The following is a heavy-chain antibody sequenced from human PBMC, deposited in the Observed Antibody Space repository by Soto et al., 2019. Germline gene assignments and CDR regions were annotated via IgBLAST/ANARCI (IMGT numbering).Heavy chain of an antibody. D-gene: IGHD5-18*01. CDR2: IFSNDEK. Sequence: QVTLKESGPVLVKPTETLTLTCTVSGFSLSNARMGVSWIRQPPGKALEWLAHIFSNDEKSYSTSLKSRLTISKDTSKSQVVLTMTNMDPVDTATYYCARMRWDTAMVTGYYYGMDVWGQGTTVTVSS. J-gene: IGHJ6*02. V-gene: IGHV2-26*01. CDR1: GFSLSNARMG. CDR3: ARMRWDTAMVTGYYYGMDV.